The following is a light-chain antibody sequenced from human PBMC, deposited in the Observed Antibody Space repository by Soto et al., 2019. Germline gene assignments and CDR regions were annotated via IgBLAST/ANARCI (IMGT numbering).Light chain of an antibody. CDR1: QSIRTY. V-gene: IGKV3-11*01. CDR2: ETS. J-gene: IGKJ3*01. CDR3: QQRSKWPPFS. Sequence: EIVLTQSPATLSLSPGERATLSCRASQSIRTYLAWYQQKPGQAPRLLIYETSTRATGIPARFSGSGSGTDFTLTISSLEPEDFAVYYCQQRSKWPPFSFGPGTKVDL.